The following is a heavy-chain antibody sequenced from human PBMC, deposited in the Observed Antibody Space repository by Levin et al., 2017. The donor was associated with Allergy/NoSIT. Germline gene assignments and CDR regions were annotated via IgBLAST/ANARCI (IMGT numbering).Heavy chain of an antibody. CDR1: GFTFSSYS. Sequence: GESLKISCAASGFTFSSYSMNWVRQAPGKGLEWVSYISSSSSTIYYADSVKGRFTISRDNAKNSLYLQMNSLRDEDTAVYYCARDSFLRGSGSQDYWGQGTLVTVSS. V-gene: IGHV3-48*02. J-gene: IGHJ4*02. CDR3: ARDSFLRGSGSQDY. D-gene: IGHD3-10*01. CDR2: ISSSSSTI.